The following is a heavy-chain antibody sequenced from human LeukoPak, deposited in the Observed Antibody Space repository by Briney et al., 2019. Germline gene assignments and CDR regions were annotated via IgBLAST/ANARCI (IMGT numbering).Heavy chain of an antibody. D-gene: IGHD3-9*01. V-gene: IGHV1-18*01. CDR2: ISAYNGNT. J-gene: IGHJ6*02. CDR3: ARAGSYDILTYYYYGMDV. CDR1: GYTFTSYG. Sequence: ASVKVSCKASGYTFTSYGISWVRQAPGQGLEWMGWISAYNGNTNYAQKLQGRVTMTTDISTSTAYMELRSLRSDDTAVYYCARAGSYDILTYYYYGMDVWGQGTTVTVSS.